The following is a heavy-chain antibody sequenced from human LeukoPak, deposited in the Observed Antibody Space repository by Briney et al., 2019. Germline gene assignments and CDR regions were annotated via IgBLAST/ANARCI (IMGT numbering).Heavy chain of an antibody. Sequence: SGGSLRLSCAASGFTFSSYGMSWVRQAPGKGLEWVSAISGSGGSTYYADSVKGRFTISRDNSKNTLYLQMNSLRAEDTAVYYCARGLFLSGYLDAFDIWRQGTVVTVSS. CDR1: GFTFSSYG. J-gene: IGHJ3*02. V-gene: IGHV3-23*01. CDR2: ISGSGGST. CDR3: ARGLFLSGYLDAFDI. D-gene: IGHD3-22*01.